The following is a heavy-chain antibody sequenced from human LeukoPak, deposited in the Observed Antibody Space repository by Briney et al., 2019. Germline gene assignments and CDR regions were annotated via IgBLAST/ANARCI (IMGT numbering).Heavy chain of an antibody. CDR2: INHSGST. D-gene: IGHD6-19*01. CDR1: GGSFSGYY. V-gene: IGHV4-34*01. Sequence: SETLSLTCAVYGGSFSGYYWSWIRQPPGKGLEWIGEINHSGSTNYNPSLKSRVTISVDTSKNQLSLKLSSVTAADTAVYYCARGAWLVKYFDYWGQGTLVTVSP. J-gene: IGHJ4*02. CDR3: ARGAWLVKYFDY.